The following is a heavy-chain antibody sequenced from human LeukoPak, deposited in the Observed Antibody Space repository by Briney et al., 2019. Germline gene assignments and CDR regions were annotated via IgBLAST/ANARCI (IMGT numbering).Heavy chain of an antibody. CDR3: AREEAHSGSYQY. V-gene: IGHV5-51*01. CDR1: GYLFTSYW. J-gene: IGHJ4*02. D-gene: IGHD1-26*01. Sequence: GESLKISGEGSGYLFTSYWIGWVRPLPGKGLEWMGIIYPGDSDTRYSPSFQGQVTISADKSISTAYLQWSSLKASDTAMYYCAREEAHSGSYQYWGQGTLVTVSS. CDR2: IYPGDSDT.